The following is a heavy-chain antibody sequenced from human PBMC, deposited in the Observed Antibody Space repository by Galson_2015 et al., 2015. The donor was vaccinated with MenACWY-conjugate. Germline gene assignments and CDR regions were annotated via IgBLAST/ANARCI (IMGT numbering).Heavy chain of an antibody. D-gene: IGHD2-21*02. CDR1: GFTFSSFA. J-gene: IGHJ4*02. Sequence: SLRLSCAASGFTFSSFAMHWVRQAPGKGLEWVALVSYDGTKKSYGDSVEGRFTISNDNSKNQFYLQVNSLRPEDTGVYYCAKGAVTAISYLDYWGQGALVTVSS. CDR2: VSYDGTKK. CDR3: AKGAVTAISYLDY. V-gene: IGHV3-30*18.